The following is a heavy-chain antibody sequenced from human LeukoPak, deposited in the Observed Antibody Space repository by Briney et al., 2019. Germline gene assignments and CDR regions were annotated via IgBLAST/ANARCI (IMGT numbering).Heavy chain of an antibody. V-gene: IGHV4-39*07. Sequence: MPSETLSLTCTVSGGSISSSSYYWGWIRQPPGKGLEWIGSIYYSGSTYYNPSLKSRVTISVDTSKNQFSLKLSSVTAADTAVYYCARVVGARRFDFDYWGQGTLVTVSS. D-gene: IGHD1-26*01. CDR2: IYYSGST. J-gene: IGHJ4*02. CDR1: GGSISSSSYY. CDR3: ARVVGARRFDFDY.